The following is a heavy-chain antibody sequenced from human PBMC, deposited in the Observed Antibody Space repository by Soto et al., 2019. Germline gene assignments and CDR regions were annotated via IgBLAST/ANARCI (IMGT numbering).Heavy chain of an antibody. Sequence: LVQSGPDVKKPGTSVKVSCKTSGFTFVSSAVQWVRQVRGQRLEWIGWIVVASGYSNVAQKFQDSVSLTRDLSTNTAFMELSSLTSEDSAMYYGAADVIGVAGAFDHWGQGTLVSVSS. CDR1: GFTFVSSA. J-gene: IGHJ4*02. D-gene: IGHD6-19*01. CDR2: IVVASGYS. CDR3: AADVIGVAGAFDH. V-gene: IGHV1-58*01.